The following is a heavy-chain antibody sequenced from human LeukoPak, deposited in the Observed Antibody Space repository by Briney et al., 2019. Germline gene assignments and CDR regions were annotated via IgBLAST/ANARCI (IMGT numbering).Heavy chain of an antibody. Sequence: HPGGSLRLSCAASGFTFSSYGMHWVRQAPGKGLEWVAVISYDGSNKYYADSVKGRFTISRDNSKNTLYLQMNSLRAEDTAVYYCAKDAPGGYFDWLSPFNDAFDIWGQGTMVTVSS. D-gene: IGHD3-9*01. J-gene: IGHJ3*02. CDR3: AKDAPGGYFDWLSPFNDAFDI. CDR2: ISYDGSNK. CDR1: GFTFSSYG. V-gene: IGHV3-30*18.